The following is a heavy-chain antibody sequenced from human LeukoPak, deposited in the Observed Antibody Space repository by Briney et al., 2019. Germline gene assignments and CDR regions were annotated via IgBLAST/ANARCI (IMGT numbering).Heavy chain of an antibody. Sequence: GGSLRLSCEASGFPFENYWMSWVRQAPGKGLEWVANIRQDGSETNYVDSVEGRFTISRDNAQNSLFLQMDSLRAKDTAVYFCARDRWALTSAVFMDYWGQGALVTVSS. CDR1: GFPFENYW. CDR3: ARDRWALTSAVFMDY. V-gene: IGHV3-7*05. D-gene: IGHD2-2*01. CDR2: IRQDGSET. J-gene: IGHJ4*02.